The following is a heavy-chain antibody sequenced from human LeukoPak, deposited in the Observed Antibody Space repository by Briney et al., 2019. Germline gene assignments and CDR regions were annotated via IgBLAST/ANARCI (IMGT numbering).Heavy chain of an antibody. D-gene: IGHD6-19*01. J-gene: IGHJ4*02. CDR1: GFTFSSYS. CDR3: ARESLEARIAVAGAYDY. V-gene: IGHV3-21*01. CDR2: ISSSSSYI. Sequence: GGSLRLSCAASGFTFSSYSMNWVRQAPGKGLEWVSSISSSSSYIYYADSVKGRFTISRDNAYNSLYLQMYSLRAEDTAIYYCARESLEARIAVAGAYDYWGQETLVTVSS.